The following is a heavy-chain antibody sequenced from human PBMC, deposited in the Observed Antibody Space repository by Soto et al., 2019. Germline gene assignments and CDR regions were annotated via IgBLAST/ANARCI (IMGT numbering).Heavy chain of an antibody. CDR1: GVSFSSYA. D-gene: IGHD2-8*01. V-gene: IGHV3-23*01. CDR3: AKSPMLYVIHLDY. J-gene: IGHJ4*02. CDR2: ISNRGGST. Sequence: GGSLRLSCAASGVSFSSYAMSWVRQAPGKGLEWVSGISNRGGSTSYADSVKGRFTISRDNFKNTLYLQINSLRAEDTAVYYCAKSPMLYVIHLDYWGQGTLVTVSS.